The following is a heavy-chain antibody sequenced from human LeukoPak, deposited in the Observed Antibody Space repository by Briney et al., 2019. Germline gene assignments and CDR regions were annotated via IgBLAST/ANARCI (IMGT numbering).Heavy chain of an antibody. V-gene: IGHV3-53*01. CDR1: GFTVSSNY. D-gene: IGHD5/OR15-5a*01. J-gene: IGHJ3*02. CDR3: ARSNDAFDI. Sequence: TGGSLRLSCAASGFTVSSNYMNWVRQAPGKGLEWVSIIYSGGSTFYADSVKGRFTISRDNSKNTLHLQMNSLRAEDTAVYYCARSNDAFDIWGQGTMATVSS. CDR2: IYSGGST.